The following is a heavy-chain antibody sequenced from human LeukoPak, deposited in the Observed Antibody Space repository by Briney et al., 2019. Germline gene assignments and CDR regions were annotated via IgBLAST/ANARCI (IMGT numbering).Heavy chain of an antibody. CDR3: ARPDWAYSSSYYFDY. CDR2: ISASGTPT. Sequence: PGGSLRLSCAASGFSFSSYEMNWVRQAPGKGLEWISYISASGTPTHYADSVKGRFTISRDNAKNSLYLQMNSLRAEDTAVYYCARPDWAYSSSYYFDYWGQGTLVTVSS. V-gene: IGHV3-48*03. J-gene: IGHJ4*02. D-gene: IGHD6-6*01. CDR1: GFSFSSYE.